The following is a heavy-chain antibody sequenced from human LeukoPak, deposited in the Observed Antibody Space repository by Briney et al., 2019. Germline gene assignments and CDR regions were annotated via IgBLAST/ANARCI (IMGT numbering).Heavy chain of an antibody. CDR1: GFTFSSYA. CDR2: ISYDGSNK. Sequence: GGSLRLSCAASGFTFSSYAMHWVRQAPGKGLEWVAVISYDGSNKYYADSVKGRFTISRDNSKNTLYLQMNSLRAEDTAVYYCARVRYYYGSGSNYYFDYWGQGTLVTVSS. D-gene: IGHD3-10*01. CDR3: ARVRYYYGSGSNYYFDY. J-gene: IGHJ4*02. V-gene: IGHV3-30-3*01.